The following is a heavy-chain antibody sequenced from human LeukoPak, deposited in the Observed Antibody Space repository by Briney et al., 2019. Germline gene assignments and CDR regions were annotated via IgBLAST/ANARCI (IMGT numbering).Heavy chain of an antibody. Sequence: GGSLRLSCAASGFTFSSYAMSWVRQAPGKGLEWVSAISGSGGSIYYADSVKGRFTTSRDNSKNTLYLQMNSLRAEDTAVYYCAKGTNWNYYFDYWGQGTLVTVSS. CDR3: AKGTNWNYYFDY. V-gene: IGHV3-23*01. J-gene: IGHJ4*02. CDR2: ISGSGGSI. CDR1: GFTFSSYA. D-gene: IGHD1-7*01.